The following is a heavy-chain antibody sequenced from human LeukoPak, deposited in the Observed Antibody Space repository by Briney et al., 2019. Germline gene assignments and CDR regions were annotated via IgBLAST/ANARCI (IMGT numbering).Heavy chain of an antibody. D-gene: IGHD3-3*01. CDR3: ARDRDTIFGVVTLTFDY. Sequence: GGSLRLSCAASGFTFSTNAMSWVRRAPGKGLEWVAVISYDGSNKYYADSVKGRFTISRDNSKNTLYLQMNSLRAEDTAVYYCARDRDTIFGVVTLTFDYWGQGTLVTVSS. V-gene: IGHV3-30*04. J-gene: IGHJ4*02. CDR2: ISYDGSNK. CDR1: GFTFSTNA.